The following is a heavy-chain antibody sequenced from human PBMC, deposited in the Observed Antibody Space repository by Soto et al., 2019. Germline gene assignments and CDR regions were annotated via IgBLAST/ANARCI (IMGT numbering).Heavy chain of an antibody. J-gene: IGHJ5*02. CDR2: ISGSGGST. CDR3: ARDSGFVVVPAEFDP. CDR1: GFTFSSYA. V-gene: IGHV3-23*01. Sequence: PGGSLSLSCAASGFTFSSYAMSWVRQAPGKGLEWVSAISGSGGSTYYADSVKGRFTISRDNSKNTLYLQMNSLRAEDTAVYYCARDSGFVVVPAEFDPWGQGTLVTVSS. D-gene: IGHD2-2*01.